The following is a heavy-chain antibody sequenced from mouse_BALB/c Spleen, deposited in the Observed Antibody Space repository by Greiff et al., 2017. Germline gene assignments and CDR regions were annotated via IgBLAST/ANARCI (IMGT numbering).Heavy chain of an antibody. V-gene: IGHV1-4*01. CDR2: INPSSGYT. Sequence: VQLQESGAELARPGASVKMSCKASGYTFTSYTMHWVKQRPGQGLEWIGYINPSSGYTNYNQKFKDKATLTADKSSSTAYMQLSSLTSEDSAVYYGARMGSSTDWYFDVWGAGTTVTVSS. CDR3: ARMGSSTDWYFDV. D-gene: IGHD3-1*01. CDR1: GYTFTSYT. J-gene: IGHJ1*01.